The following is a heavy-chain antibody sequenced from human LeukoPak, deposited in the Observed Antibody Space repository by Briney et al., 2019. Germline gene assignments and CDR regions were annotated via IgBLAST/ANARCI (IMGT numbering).Heavy chain of an antibody. CDR3: VRDWAPASMQAAPFDC. Sequence: PGGSLRLSCAASGFSFGDVGMSWVRQAPGKGPEWVANIKEDGSLKNYVDSVEGRFTVSRDNAKNTLYLQMNSLRLEDTAVYYCVRDWAPASMQAAPFDCWGQGTLVTVSS. CDR1: GFSFGDVG. D-gene: IGHD2/OR15-2a*01. V-gene: IGHV3-7*01. J-gene: IGHJ4*02. CDR2: IKEDGSLK.